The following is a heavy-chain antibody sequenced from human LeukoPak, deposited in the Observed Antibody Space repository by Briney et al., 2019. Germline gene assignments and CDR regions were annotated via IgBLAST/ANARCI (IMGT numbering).Heavy chain of an antibody. CDR3: ARRRAEGGSNGHYNWFDP. J-gene: IGHJ5*02. Sequence: SEILSLTCTVSGDSINAYYWGWIRQPPGKGLEWIGYIYFSGTTKYNPSLESRVTISVDTSKNQFSLKLSSVTAADTAVYYCARRRAEGGSNGHYNWFDPWGQGILVTVSS. D-gene: IGHD5-18*01. V-gene: IGHV4-59*08. CDR1: GDSINAYY. CDR2: IYFSGTT.